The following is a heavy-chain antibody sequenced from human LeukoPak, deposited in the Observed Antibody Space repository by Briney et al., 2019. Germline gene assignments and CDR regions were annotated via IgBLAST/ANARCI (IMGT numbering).Heavy chain of an antibody. CDR1: GYTFTNNY. Sequence: EASVKVSCKASGYTFTNNYLHWERQAPGQGLEWMGMIYPRDGSTSYAQNFQGRVTVTRDTSTTTVHMELRGLRSEDTAVYYCARDQEGFDYWGQGTVVTVSS. CDR2: IYPRDGST. J-gene: IGHJ4*02. CDR3: ARDQEGFDY. V-gene: IGHV1-46*01.